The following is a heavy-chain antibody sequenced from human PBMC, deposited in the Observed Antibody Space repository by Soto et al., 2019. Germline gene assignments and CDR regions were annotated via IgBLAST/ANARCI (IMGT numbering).Heavy chain of an antibody. D-gene: IGHD4-4*01. CDR2: IYYSGPT. CDR1: VGSVSRDSNF. CDR3: ARGYSHYAH. Sequence: SDTLALTCTASVGSVSRDSNFWSWIRQPPGKGLEWIGYIYYSGPTRYNPSLESRVTISIDSSKNQVSLNLTSVTAADTAVYYCARGYSHYAHWGRGTMVTVSS. J-gene: IGHJ4*02. V-gene: IGHV4-61*01.